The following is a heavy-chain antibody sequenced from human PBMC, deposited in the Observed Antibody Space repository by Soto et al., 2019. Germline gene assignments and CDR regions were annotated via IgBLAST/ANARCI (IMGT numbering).Heavy chain of an antibody. J-gene: IGHJ4*02. CDR2: ISAYSGNT. V-gene: IGHV1-18*01. CDR3: ASETPVTTFAS. CDR1: GYTFTSYG. Sequence: QVQLVQSGAEVKKPGASVRVSCKASGYTFTSYGISWVRQAPGLGLEWMGCISAYSGNTNYAQKLKVSVTMTTDTSYNTAYIELRSLRSGDTAVYYCASETPVTTFASWGQGTLVTVSS. D-gene: IGHD4-17*01.